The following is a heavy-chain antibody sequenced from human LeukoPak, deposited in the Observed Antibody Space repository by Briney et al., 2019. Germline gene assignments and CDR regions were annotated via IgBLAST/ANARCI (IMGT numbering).Heavy chain of an antibody. J-gene: IGHJ4*02. Sequence: SETLSLTCTVSGASISNYYWSWLRQTPEKGLEWMGHIHSSGGSGYYPSLKSRLPLSIDTSRNQLSLKLPSVTAADTAVYFCARLGSYHDFWGQGALVTVSS. CDR2: IHSSGGS. CDR3: ARLGSYHDF. V-gene: IGHV4-4*09. D-gene: IGHD1-26*01. CDR1: GASISNYY.